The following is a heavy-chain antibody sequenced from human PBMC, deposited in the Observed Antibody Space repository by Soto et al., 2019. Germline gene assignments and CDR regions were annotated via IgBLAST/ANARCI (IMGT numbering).Heavy chain of an antibody. CDR2: ISSSGSTI. CDR3: ARDHKGGYYYYGMDV. V-gene: IGHV3-48*03. Sequence: GGSLRLSCAASGFTFSSYEMNWVRQAPGKGLEWVSYISSSGSTIYYADSVKGRFTISRDNAKNSLYLQMNSLRAEDTAVYYCARDHKGGYYYYGMDVWGQGTTVTVS. J-gene: IGHJ6*02. CDR1: GFTFSSYE.